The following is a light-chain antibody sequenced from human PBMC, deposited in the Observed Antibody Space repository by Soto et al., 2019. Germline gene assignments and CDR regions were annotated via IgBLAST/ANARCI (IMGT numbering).Light chain of an antibody. V-gene: IGKV3-20*01. CDR3: QQYGSSPRT. CDR2: GAS. CDR1: QSITNNY. Sequence: MTQSPATLSVSPGERATLSCRASQSITNNYLAWYQQKPGQAPSLLIYGASSRATGIPDRFSGSGSGTDFALTISRLEPEDFAVYYCQQYGSSPRTFGQGTKVDIK. J-gene: IGKJ1*01.